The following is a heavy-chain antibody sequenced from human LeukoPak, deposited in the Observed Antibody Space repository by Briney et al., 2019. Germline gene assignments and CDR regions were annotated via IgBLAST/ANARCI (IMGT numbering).Heavy chain of an antibody. CDR3: ARAPDWLLYGNWFDP. D-gene: IGHD3-9*01. J-gene: IGHJ5*02. CDR1: GGSFSGYY. CDR2: INHSGST. Sequence: PSETLSLTCAVYGGSFSGYYWSWIRQPPGKGLEGIGEINHSGSTNYNPSLKSRVTISVDTSKNQFSLKLSSVTAADTAVYYCARAPDWLLYGNWFDPWGQGTLVTVSS. V-gene: IGHV4-34*01.